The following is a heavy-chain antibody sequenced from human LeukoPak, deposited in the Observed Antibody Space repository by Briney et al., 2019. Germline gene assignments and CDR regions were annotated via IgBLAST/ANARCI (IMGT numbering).Heavy chain of an antibody. Sequence: ASVKVSCKASHYTFTNYGVSWVRQAPGQGLEWMGWISAYNGNTNYAQKLQGRVTMTTDTSTSTAYMELRSLRSDDTAVYYCARDCSSTSCLNWFDPWGQGTLVTVSS. CDR2: ISAYNGNT. J-gene: IGHJ5*02. D-gene: IGHD2-2*01. V-gene: IGHV1-18*01. CDR3: ARDCSSTSCLNWFDP. CDR1: HYTFTNYG.